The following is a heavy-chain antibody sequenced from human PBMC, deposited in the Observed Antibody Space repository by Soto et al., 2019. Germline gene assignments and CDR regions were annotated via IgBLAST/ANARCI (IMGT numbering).Heavy chain of an antibody. D-gene: IGHD3-22*01. Sequence: GGSLRLSCAASGFTFDDYDMHWVRQAPGKGLEWVSFISWNGDTTYYAGYVEGRFTVSRDNTKNSLSLQMHSLRVEDTALYYCARDTIRYDNDWLDHWGQGNLVTVSS. J-gene: IGHJ1*01. CDR3: ARDTIRYDNDWLDH. CDR1: GFTFDDYD. V-gene: IGHV3-43D*04. CDR2: ISWNGDTT.